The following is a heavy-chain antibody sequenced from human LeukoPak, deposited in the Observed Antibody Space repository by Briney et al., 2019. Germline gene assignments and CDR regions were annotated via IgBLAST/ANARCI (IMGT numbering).Heavy chain of an antibody. CDR2: INHSGST. Sequence: PGKGREGIGEINHSGSTNDNPSLKSPVTISVATSKNQFSLKLSSVTAADTAVYYCARGPDLDYWGQGTLVTVSS. V-gene: IGHV4-34*01. CDR3: ARGPDLDY. J-gene: IGHJ4*02.